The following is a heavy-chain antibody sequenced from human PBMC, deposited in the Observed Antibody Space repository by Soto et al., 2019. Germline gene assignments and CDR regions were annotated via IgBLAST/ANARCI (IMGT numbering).Heavy chain of an antibody. CDR1: GGSITRGGYY. V-gene: IGHV4-31*03. CDR2: IYNSGTT. J-gene: IGHJ5*02. CDR3: ARDPAP. Sequence: QVQLQESGPGLVKPSETLSLTCTVSGGSITRGGYYWSWIRQHPGKGLEWIGYIYNSGTTYYNPSLKSRVTISVDTSKNQFSLKRTSVTAAATAVYYCARDPAPWGQGTLVTVSS.